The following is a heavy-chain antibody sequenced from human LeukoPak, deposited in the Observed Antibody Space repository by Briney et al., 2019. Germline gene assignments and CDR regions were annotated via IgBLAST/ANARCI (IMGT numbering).Heavy chain of an antibody. CDR2: ITSSSHYI. J-gene: IGHJ4*02. D-gene: IGHD3-10*01. Sequence: GGSLRLSCAASGFTFSSYNMNWVRQTPGKGLEWVSSITSSSHYIYYADSVKGHFTISRDNSKNTLYLQMNSLRAEDTAIYFCAKGSGNGYGSGPFDYWGQGTLVTVSS. V-gene: IGHV3-21*04. CDR3: AKGSGNGYGSGPFDY. CDR1: GFTFSSYN.